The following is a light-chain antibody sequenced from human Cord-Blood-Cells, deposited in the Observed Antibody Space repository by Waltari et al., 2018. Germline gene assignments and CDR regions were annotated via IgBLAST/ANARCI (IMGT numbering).Light chain of an antibody. Sequence: DIQMTKSPSTLSASVGDRVTITCRASQSISTWLAWYQQKPGKAPKLLIYKASSLESGVPSRFSGSGSGTEFTLTISCLQPDDFATYYCQQYNSYSWTFGQGTKVEIK. V-gene: IGKV1-5*03. CDR1: QSISTW. CDR2: KAS. CDR3: QQYNSYSWT. J-gene: IGKJ1*01.